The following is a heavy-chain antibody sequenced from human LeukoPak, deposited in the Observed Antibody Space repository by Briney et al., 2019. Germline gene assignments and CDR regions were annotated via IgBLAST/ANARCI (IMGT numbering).Heavy chain of an antibody. Sequence: GGSLRLSCAASGFTFSTYWMHWVRQAPGMGLVWVSRFNSDGRSTYYADSVKGRFTISRDNAKNTLYLQMNSLRAEDTAVYYCSRGRYYLDAWVQGTLVTVSS. CDR2: FNSDGRST. CDR1: GFTFSTYW. V-gene: IGHV3-74*01. D-gene: IGHD4-17*01. J-gene: IGHJ4*02. CDR3: SRGRYYLDA.